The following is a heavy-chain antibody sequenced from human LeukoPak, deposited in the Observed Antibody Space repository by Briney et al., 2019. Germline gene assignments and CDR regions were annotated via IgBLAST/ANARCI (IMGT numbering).Heavy chain of an antibody. CDR3: ATDTPDYYGMDV. J-gene: IGHJ6*02. CDR2: FDPEDGET. Sequence: ASVKVSCKVSGYTLTELSMHWVRQAPGKGLEWMGGFDPEDGETIHAQKFQGRVTMTEDTSTDTAYMELSSLRSEDTAVYYCATDTPDYYGMDVWGQGTTVTVSS. V-gene: IGHV1-24*01. CDR1: GYTLTELS.